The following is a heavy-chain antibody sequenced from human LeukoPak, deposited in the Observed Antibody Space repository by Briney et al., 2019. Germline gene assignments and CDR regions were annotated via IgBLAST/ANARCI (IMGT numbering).Heavy chain of an antibody. Sequence: SETLSLTCTVSGGSISSSSYYWGWIRQPPGKGLEWIGSIYYSGSTYYNPSLKSRVTISVDTSKNQFSLKLSSVTAADTAVYYCARGGSSRSTNWFDPWGQGTLVTVSS. D-gene: IGHD6-13*01. J-gene: IGHJ5*02. V-gene: IGHV4-39*07. CDR1: GGSISSSSYY. CDR3: ARGGSSRSTNWFDP. CDR2: IYYSGST.